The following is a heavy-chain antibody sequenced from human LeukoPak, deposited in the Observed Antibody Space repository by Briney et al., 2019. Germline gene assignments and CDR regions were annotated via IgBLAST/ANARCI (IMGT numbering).Heavy chain of an antibody. J-gene: IGHJ5*02. CDR3: ARDQITMVRGAVDP. V-gene: IGHV1-2*02. Sequence: VASVKVSCKASGYTFTGYYMHWVRQAPGQGLEWMGWINPNSGGTNYAQKFQGRVTMTRDTSISTAYMELSRLRSDDTAVYYCARDQITMVRGAVDPWGQGTLVTVSS. D-gene: IGHD3-10*01. CDR2: INPNSGGT. CDR1: GYTFTGYY.